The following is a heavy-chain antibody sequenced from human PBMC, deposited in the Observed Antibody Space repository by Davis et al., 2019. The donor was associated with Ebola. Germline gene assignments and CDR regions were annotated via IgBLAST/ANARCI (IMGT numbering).Heavy chain of an antibody. D-gene: IGHD3-10*01. J-gene: IGHJ1*01. Sequence: GESLKISCTASGFFFSTYAIHWVRQAPGKGLELVAVISYDGGTTYYPEAVRGRFTLSNDNSKKAVVLQMNSLRSEDSGLYYCARADAAAIGDFWGQGTRVTVSS. CDR3: ARADAAAIGDF. CDR2: ISYDGGTT. CDR1: GFFFSTYA. V-gene: IGHV3-30*04.